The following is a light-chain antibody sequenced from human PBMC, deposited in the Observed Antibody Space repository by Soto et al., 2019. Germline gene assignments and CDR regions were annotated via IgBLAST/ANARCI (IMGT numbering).Light chain of an antibody. CDR3: SSYTNINTRACV. CDR2: EVS. J-gene: IGLJ1*01. Sequence: QSVLTQPASVSGSPGQSITISCTGTSSDVGAYNYVSWYQQRPGKAPKLMICEVSNRPSGVSNRFSGSKSGNTASLTISGLQAEDEAEYYCSSYTNINTRACVFGTGTKVTVL. CDR1: SSDVGAYNY. V-gene: IGLV2-14*01.